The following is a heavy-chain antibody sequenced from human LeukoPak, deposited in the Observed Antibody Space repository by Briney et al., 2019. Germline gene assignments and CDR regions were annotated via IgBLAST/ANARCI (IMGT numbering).Heavy chain of an antibody. V-gene: IGHV3-13*01. CDR1: GFTLSRHD. CDR2: ISSGFHT. Sequence: GGSLRLSCTASGFTLSRHDMHWVRQTTGEGLEWVAAISSGFHTFYAASVKGRFSVSRDDAKNSLYLQMSTLRAGDTALYYCVREARGSHYTYFDYWGQGTLVTVSS. D-gene: IGHD4-11*01. CDR3: VREARGSHYTYFDY. J-gene: IGHJ4*02.